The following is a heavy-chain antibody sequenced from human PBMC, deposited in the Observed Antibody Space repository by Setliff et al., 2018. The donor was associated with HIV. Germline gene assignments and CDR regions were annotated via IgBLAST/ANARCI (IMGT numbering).Heavy chain of an antibody. J-gene: IGHJ4*02. CDR2: IKQDGSEK. D-gene: IGHD3-9*01. Sequence: GGSLRLSCAASGFTFSSYWMSWVRQAPGKGLEWVANIKQDGSEKYYVDSVKGRFTISRDNAKNSLYLQMNSLRAEDTAVYYCAREDNYDILTGYLWEYYFDYWGQGTLVTVSS. CDR1: GFTFSSYW. CDR3: AREDNYDILTGYLWEYYFDY. V-gene: IGHV3-7*03.